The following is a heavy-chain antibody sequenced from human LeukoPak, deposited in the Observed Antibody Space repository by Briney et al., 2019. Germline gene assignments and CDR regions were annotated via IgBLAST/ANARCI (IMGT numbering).Heavy chain of an antibody. CDR1: GFTFSNHG. V-gene: IGHV3-23*01. Sequence: GGSLRLSCAASGFTFSNHGMNWVRQAPGKGLEWVSGISPSGDIAYYADSVKGRFTISGDNSKNTLYLEVISLTAEDTAVYYCAKDDAWLRFGEWSQGTLVTVSS. CDR3: AKDDAWLRFGE. D-gene: IGHD3-10*01. CDR2: ISPSGDIA. J-gene: IGHJ4*02.